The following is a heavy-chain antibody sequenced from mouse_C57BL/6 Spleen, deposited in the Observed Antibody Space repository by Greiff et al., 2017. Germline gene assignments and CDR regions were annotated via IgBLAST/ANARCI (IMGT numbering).Heavy chain of an antibody. J-gene: IGHJ2*01. D-gene: IGHD2-2*01. V-gene: IGHV1-64*01. CDR3: ARSEGYDDF. Sequence: VQLQQPGAELVKPGASVKLSCKASGYTFTSYWMHWVQQRPGHGLEWIGMIPPNSGRPNYNEKFKSKATLSVDKASSTAYMQISSLTAEDSAVYYCARSEGYDDFWGQGTTLTVSS. CDR2: IPPNSGRP. CDR1: GYTFTSYW.